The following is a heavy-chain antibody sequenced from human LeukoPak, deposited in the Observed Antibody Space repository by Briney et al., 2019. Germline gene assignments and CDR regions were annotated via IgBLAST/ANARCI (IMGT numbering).Heavy chain of an antibody. J-gene: IGHJ3*02. CDR1: GFTLNNYW. CDR2: MNSDGSST. CDR3: ARDRYDFLTGYNPLCAFDM. D-gene: IGHD3-9*01. V-gene: IGHV3-74*03. Sequence: PGGSLRLSCAASGFTLNNYWMHWVRQAPGKGLIWVSRMNSDGSSTTYADSAKGRFTISRDNAKNTLYLQMNSLRAEDTAVYYCARDRYDFLTGYNPLCAFDMWGQGTMVTVSS.